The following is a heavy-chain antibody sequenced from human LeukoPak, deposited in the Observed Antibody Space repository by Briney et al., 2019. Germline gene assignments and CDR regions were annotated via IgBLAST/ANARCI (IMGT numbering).Heavy chain of an antibody. V-gene: IGHV3-66*03. CDR1: GFNVSNYY. D-gene: IGHD4-17*01. Sequence: GGALRLSCAGSGFNVSNYYMSWVRQAPGKGLEWVSLIRDSGEPFYADSVRGRFTVSRDNSKNTMYLQMNRLRVEDTAVYFCARDRAVTQDWVEFDPWGQGTLVTVSS. CDR2: IRDSGEP. J-gene: IGHJ5*02. CDR3: ARDRAVTQDWVEFDP.